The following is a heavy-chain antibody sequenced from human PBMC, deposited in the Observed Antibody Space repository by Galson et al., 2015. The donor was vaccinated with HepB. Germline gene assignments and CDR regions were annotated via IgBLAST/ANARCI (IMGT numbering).Heavy chain of an antibody. J-gene: IGHJ6*02. CDR1: GYTFTSYG. Sequence: SVKVSCKASGYTFTSYGISWARQAPGQGLEWMGWISAYNGNTSYAQKFQGRVTMTRNTSISTAYMELSSLRSEDTAVYYCARGAWELLNYYYYGMDVWGQGTTVTVSS. D-gene: IGHD1-26*01. V-gene: IGHV1-18*04. CDR2: ISAYNGNT. CDR3: ARGAWELLNYYYYGMDV.